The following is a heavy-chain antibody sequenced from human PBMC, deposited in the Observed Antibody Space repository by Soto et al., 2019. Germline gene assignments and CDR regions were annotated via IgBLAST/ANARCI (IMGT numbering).Heavy chain of an antibody. CDR3: AKDIFRSSWQN. V-gene: IGHV3-23*01. CDR2: ISGSGGST. J-gene: IGHJ4*02. D-gene: IGHD6-13*01. CDR1: GFTFSSYA. Sequence: EVQLLESGVGLVQPGGSLRLSCAASGFTFSSYAMSWVRQAPGKGLAWVSAISGSGGSTYYADSVKGRFTISRDNSKKTLYLQMNSLRDEDTAVYYCAKDIFRSSWQNWGQGTLVIVSS.